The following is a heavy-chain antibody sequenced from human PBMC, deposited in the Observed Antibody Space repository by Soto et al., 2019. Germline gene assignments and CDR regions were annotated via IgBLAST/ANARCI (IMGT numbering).Heavy chain of an antibody. CDR1: GFTFSSYW. D-gene: IGHD3-10*02. CDR2: IKQDGSEK. Sequence: GGSLRLSCAASGFTFSSYWMSWVRQAPGKGLEWVANIKQDGSEKYYVDSVKGRFTISRDNAKNSLYLQMNSLRAEDTAVYYCARARFGLLIQYYFDYWGQGTLVTVSS. CDR3: ARARFGLLIQYYFDY. V-gene: IGHV3-7*01. J-gene: IGHJ4*02.